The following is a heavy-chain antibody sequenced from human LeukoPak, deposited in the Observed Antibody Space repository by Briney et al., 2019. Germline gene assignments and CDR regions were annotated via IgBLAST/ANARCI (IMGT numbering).Heavy chain of an antibody. CDR2: IYYSGST. V-gene: IGHV4-59*08. CDR1: GGSISSHH. Sequence: ASETLSLTCTVSGGSISSHHWSWIRQPPGKGLEWIGYIYYSGSTNYKPSLKSRVTISVDTSKNQFSLKLASVTAADTAVYYCARHLDIAASGTFDYWGQGTLVPVSS. D-gene: IGHD6-13*01. J-gene: IGHJ4*02. CDR3: ARHLDIAASGTFDY.